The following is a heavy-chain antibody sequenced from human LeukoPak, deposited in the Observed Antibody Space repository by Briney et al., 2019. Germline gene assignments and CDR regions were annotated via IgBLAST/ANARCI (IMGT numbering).Heavy chain of an antibody. CDR1: GFTFSNYW. CDR2: IKSDGSST. D-gene: IGHD3-3*01. V-gene: IGHV3-74*01. Sequence: GGSLRLSCAASGFTFSNYWMHWVRQAPGKGLVWVSRIKSDGSSTNYADSVKGRFTISRDNAKNTLYLQMNSLRAEDTAVYYCARETYYDFWSGYYHYYYYMDVWGKGTMVTVSS. CDR3: ARETYYDFWSGYYHYYYYMDV. J-gene: IGHJ6*03.